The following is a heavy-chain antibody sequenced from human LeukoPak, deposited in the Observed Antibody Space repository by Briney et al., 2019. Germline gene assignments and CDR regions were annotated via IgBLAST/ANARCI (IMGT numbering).Heavy chain of an antibody. Sequence: ASVKVSCKASEYTFTSYDINWVRQATGQGLEWMGWMNPNSGNTGYAQKFQGRVTMTRNTSISTAYMELSSLRSEDTAVYYSARASPLLRYFDWWRTRLPGGGETDYCGQGTLVTVSS. CDR3: ARASPLLRYFDWWRTRLPGGGETDY. CDR1: EYTFTSYD. D-gene: IGHD3-9*01. V-gene: IGHV1-8*01. CDR2: MNPNSGNT. J-gene: IGHJ4*02.